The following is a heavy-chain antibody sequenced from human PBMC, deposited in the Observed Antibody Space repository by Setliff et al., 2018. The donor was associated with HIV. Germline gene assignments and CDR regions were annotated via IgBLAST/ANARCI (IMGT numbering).Heavy chain of an antibody. D-gene: IGHD3-22*01. V-gene: IGHV1-24*01. J-gene: IGHJ3*02. CDR3: ATRAYDSSGYLRSRVSGAALDI. CDR1: GDTFTSYD. CDR2: FAPEYDKT. Sequence: GASVKVSCKTSGDTFTSYDINWVRQAAGHGLEWMGGFAPEYDKTLYAQKFQGRVTMSEDTSTDTAYMELSSLRSEDTAVYYCATRAYDSSGYLRSRVSGAALDIWGQGTMVTVSS.